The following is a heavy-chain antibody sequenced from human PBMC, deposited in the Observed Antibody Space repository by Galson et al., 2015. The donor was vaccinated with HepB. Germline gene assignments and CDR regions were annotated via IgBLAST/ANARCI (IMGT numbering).Heavy chain of an antibody. CDR3: AKVLGSGSYSYTHDAFDI. CDR2: ISGSGGST. J-gene: IGHJ3*02. V-gene: IGHV3-23*01. D-gene: IGHD1-26*01. Sequence: SLRLSCAASGFTFSSYAMSWVRQAPGKGLEWVSAISGSGGSTYYADSVKGRFTISRDNSKNTLYLQMNSLRAEDTAVYYCAKVLGSGSYSYTHDAFDIWGQGTMVTVSS. CDR1: GFTFSSYA.